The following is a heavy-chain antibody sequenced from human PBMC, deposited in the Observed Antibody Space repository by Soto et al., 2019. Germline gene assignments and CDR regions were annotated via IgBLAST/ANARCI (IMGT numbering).Heavy chain of an antibody. CDR1: CFSLNNPRMG. V-gene: IGHV2-26*01. CDR2: IFSNDEK. J-gene: IGHJ4*02. D-gene: IGHD2-2*01. Sequence: HVTLQESGAVLVKPTETLTLTCTVSCFSLNNPRMGVSWIRQPPVKALEWLAHIFSNDEKSYNTFLKNSLTNSRAASESQVVLTMPNVDPVDTATYYCARIRLEYGNYAWGYWFDYWGQGPLVTVCS. CDR3: ARIRLEYGNYAWGYWFDY.